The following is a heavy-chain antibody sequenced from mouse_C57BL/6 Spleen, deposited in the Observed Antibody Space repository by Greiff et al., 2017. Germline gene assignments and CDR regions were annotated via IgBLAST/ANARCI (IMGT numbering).Heavy chain of an antibody. Sequence: QVQLQQPGAELVKPGASVKLSCKASGYTFTSYWMQWVKQRPGQGLEWIGEIDPSDSYTNSNQKFKGKATLTVDTSSSTAYMQLSSLTSEDSAVYYCARGYYYGSRTYYYAMDYWGQGTSVTVSS. CDR1: GYTFTSYW. J-gene: IGHJ4*01. V-gene: IGHV1-50*01. CDR3: ARGYYYGSRTYYYAMDY. D-gene: IGHD1-1*01. CDR2: IDPSDSYT.